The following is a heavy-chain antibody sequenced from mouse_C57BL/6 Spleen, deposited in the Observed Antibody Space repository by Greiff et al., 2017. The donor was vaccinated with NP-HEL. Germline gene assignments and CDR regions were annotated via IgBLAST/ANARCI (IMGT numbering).Heavy chain of an antibody. CDR2: INPNNGGT. Sequence: EVKLQQSGPELVKPGASVKISCKASGYTFTDYYMNWVKQSHGKSLEWIGDINPNNGGTSYNQKFKGKATLTVDKSSSTAYMELRSLTSEDSAVYYCARSYYGSSYEGFDYWGQGTTLTVSS. D-gene: IGHD1-1*01. CDR1: GYTFTDYY. V-gene: IGHV1-26*01. CDR3: ARSYYGSSYEGFDY. J-gene: IGHJ2*01.